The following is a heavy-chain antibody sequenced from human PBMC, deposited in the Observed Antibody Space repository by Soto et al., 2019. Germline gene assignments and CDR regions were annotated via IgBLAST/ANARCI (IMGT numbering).Heavy chain of an antibody. V-gene: IGHV3-48*01. Sequence: HPGGSLRLSCAASGFTFSSCTMNWVRQAPGKGLEWLAYITIRTGNTVYADSVRGRFTISADNAENSVFLQMNSLRAEDTAVYYCARSRLSYGSGSYYNWDYYYYGMDVWGQGTTVTVSS. CDR1: GFTFSSCT. CDR2: ITIRTGNT. D-gene: IGHD3-10*01. J-gene: IGHJ6*02. CDR3: ARSRLSYGSGSYYNWDYYYYGMDV.